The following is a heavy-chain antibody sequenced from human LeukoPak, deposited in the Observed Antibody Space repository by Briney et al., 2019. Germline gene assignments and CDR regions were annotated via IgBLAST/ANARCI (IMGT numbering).Heavy chain of an antibody. J-gene: IGHJ3*02. D-gene: IGHD3-3*01. CDR2: IKQDGSEK. CDR1: GFTLSRHW. CDR3: ARTRMTIFGVADAFDI. V-gene: IGHV3-7*01. Sequence: GGSLRLSCAASGFTLSRHWMSWVRQAPGKGLEWVANIKQDGSEKYYVDSVKGRFTISRDNAKNSLYLQMNSLRAEDTAVYYCARTRMTIFGVADAFDIWGQGTMVTVSS.